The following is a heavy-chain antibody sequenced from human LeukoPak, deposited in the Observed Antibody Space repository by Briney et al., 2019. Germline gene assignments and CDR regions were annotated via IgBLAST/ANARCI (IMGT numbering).Heavy chain of an antibody. J-gene: IGHJ6*02. CDR2: IIPIFGIA. CDR1: GGTFSSYA. Sequence: SVKVSCKASGGTFSSYAISWVRQAPGQGLEWMGRIIPIFGIANYAQKFQGRVTITADKPTSTAYMELSSLRSEDTAVYYCATYQPLLFYYGMDVWGQGTTVTVSS. CDR3: ATYQPLLFYYGMDV. D-gene: IGHD2-21*02. V-gene: IGHV1-69*04.